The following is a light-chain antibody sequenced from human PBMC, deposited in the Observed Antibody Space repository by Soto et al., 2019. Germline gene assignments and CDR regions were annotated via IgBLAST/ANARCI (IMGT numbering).Light chain of an antibody. CDR2: DAS. CDR1: QDISNY. Sequence: DIQMTQSPSSLSASVGDRVTITCQASQDISNYLNWYQQKPGKAPKLLIYDASNLETGVPSRFSGSGSGTDFTFTISSLQPEDIATYYCQQSYNSPQTFGRGTKVDIK. V-gene: IGKV1-33*01. CDR3: QQSYNSPQT. J-gene: IGKJ1*01.